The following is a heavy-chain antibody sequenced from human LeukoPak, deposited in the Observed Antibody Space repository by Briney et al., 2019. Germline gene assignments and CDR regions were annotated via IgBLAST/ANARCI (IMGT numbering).Heavy chain of an antibody. V-gene: IGHV3-7*01. CDR2: TREDGGEK. Sequence: AGGSLRLSCVASGFTFSTYWMSWVRQAPGKGLEWVANTREDGGEKYYVDSVKGRFTISRDNAKNSLYLQMNSLRAEDTAVYYCARELAGHYYGSGSSFDYWGRGTLVTVSS. CDR1: GFTFSTYW. CDR3: ARELAGHYYGSGSSFDY. J-gene: IGHJ4*02. D-gene: IGHD3-10*01.